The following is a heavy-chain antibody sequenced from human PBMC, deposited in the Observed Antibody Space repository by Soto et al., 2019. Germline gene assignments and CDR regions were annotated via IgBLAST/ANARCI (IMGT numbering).Heavy chain of an antibody. D-gene: IGHD3-9*01. CDR2: IKSKTDGGTT. Sequence: GGSLTLSRAPPCFPFTNPSMRWEYKAPREGLECVCRIKSKTDGGTTDYAAPVKCRFTISRDDSKNTLYLQMNSLKTEDTAVYYCTTVLYYDILTGYYYYYYYGMDVWGQGT. CDR1: CFPFTNPS. V-gene: IGHV3-15*01. J-gene: IGHJ6*02. CDR3: TTVLYYDILTGYYYYYYYGMDV.